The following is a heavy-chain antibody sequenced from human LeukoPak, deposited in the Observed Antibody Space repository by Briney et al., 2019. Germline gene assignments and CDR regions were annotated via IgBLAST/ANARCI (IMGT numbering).Heavy chain of an antibody. V-gene: IGHV3-30*02. CDR1: GFTFSSYG. CDR3: AKDPSRYCSSTSCYKPPDY. CDR2: IRYDGSNK. Sequence: GGSLRRSCAASGFTFSSYGRHWVRQAPGKGLEWVAFIRYDGSNKYYADSVKGRFTISRDNSKNTLYLQMNSLRAEDTAVYYCAKDPSRYCSSTSCYKPPDYWGQGTLVTVSS. D-gene: IGHD2-2*01. J-gene: IGHJ4*02.